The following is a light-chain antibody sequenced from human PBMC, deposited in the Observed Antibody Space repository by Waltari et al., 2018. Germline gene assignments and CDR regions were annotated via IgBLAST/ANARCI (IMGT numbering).Light chain of an antibody. CDR1: QTVDSNS. Sequence: DTVLTQSPGSLFLSPGERATLSCRASQTVDSNSLAWYQQRPGQLPRLVIYGASRRATGIPDRFSGSGSGTDFTLTISRLEPEDFGVYYCHQYETLPWTFGQGAKVEVK. V-gene: IGKV3-20*01. CDR2: GAS. J-gene: IGKJ1*01. CDR3: HQYETLPWT.